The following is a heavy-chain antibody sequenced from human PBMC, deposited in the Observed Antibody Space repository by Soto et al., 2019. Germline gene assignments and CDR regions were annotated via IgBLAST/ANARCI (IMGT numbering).Heavy chain of an antibody. CDR1: GYTFTSYY. J-gene: IGHJ6*02. CDR2: INPSGGST. CDR3: AREVPAARGYYYYGMDV. D-gene: IGHD2-2*01. Sequence: ASVKVSCKASGYTFTSYYMHWVRQAPGQGLEWMGIINPSGGSTSYAQKFQGRVTMTRDASTSTVYMELSSLRSEDTAVYYCAREVPAARGYYYYGMDVWGQGTTVTVSS. V-gene: IGHV1-46*01.